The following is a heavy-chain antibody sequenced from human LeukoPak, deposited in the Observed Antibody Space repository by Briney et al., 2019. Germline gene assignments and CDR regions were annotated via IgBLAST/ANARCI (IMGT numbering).Heavy chain of an antibody. D-gene: IGHD4-23*01. V-gene: IGHV4-59*01. Sequence: PSETLSLTCTVSGGSISSYYWSWIRQPPGKGLEWIGYIYYSGSTNYNPSLKSRVTISVDTSKNQFSLKLSSVTAADTAVYYCARVHGDYGGNSGRDAFDIWGQGTMVTVSS. J-gene: IGHJ3*02. CDR1: GGSISSYY. CDR2: IYYSGST. CDR3: ARVHGDYGGNSGRDAFDI.